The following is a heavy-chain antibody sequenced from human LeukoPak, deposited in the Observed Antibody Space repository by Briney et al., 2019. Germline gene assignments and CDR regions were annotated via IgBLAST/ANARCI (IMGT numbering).Heavy chain of an antibody. Sequence: PSETLSLTCTVSGGSISSYYWSWIRQPAGKGLEWIGRIYTSESTNYNPSLKSRVTMSVDTSKNQFSLKLSSVTAAETAVYYCARERGPGTPYYYGVDVWGQGTTVTVSS. V-gene: IGHV4-4*07. J-gene: IGHJ6*02. CDR1: GGSISSYY. CDR3: ARERGPGTPYYYGVDV. D-gene: IGHD3-10*01. CDR2: IYTSEST.